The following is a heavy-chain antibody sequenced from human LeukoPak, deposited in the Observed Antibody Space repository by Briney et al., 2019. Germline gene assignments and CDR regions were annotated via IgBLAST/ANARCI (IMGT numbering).Heavy chain of an antibody. D-gene: IGHD3-22*01. CDR1: GYTFTNYF. CDR3: ARESVRHYDSSGYPEAAFDI. V-gene: IGHV1-46*01. Sequence: GASVKVSCKASGYTFTNYFIHWVRQAPGQGLEWMGMIIPTGGSPIYAQNFQGRVTMTRDMSTNTVYMELSSLKSEDTAVYFCARESVRHYDSSGYPEAAFDIWGQGTMVTVSS. CDR2: IIPTGGSP. J-gene: IGHJ3*02.